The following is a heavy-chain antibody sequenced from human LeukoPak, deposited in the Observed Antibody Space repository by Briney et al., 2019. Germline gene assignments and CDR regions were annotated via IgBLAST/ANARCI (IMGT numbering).Heavy chain of an antibody. V-gene: IGHV1-18*01. CDR1: GYTLTSYG. Sequence: ASVKVSCTASGYTLTSYGISWVRQAPGQGLEWMGWISGYNGNTNYAQKFQGGVTMTTDTSTSTAYMELRSLRSDDTAVYYCAISGGAGVAVITDFDYWGQGTLVTVSS. CDR2: ISGYNGNT. CDR3: AISGGAGVAVITDFDY. J-gene: IGHJ4*02. D-gene: IGHD3-22*01.